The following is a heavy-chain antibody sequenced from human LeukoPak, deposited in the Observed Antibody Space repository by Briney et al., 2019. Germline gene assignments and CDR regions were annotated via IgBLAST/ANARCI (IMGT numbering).Heavy chain of an antibody. D-gene: IGHD3-10*01. Sequence: GASVKVSCKASGYTFTSYDINWVRQATGQGLEWMGWMNPNSGNTGYAQKFQGRVTITRNTSISTAYMELSSLRSEDTAVYYCATHYGSGSYYLWRGYYYYMDVWGKGTTVTVSS. J-gene: IGHJ6*03. CDR3: ATHYGSGSYYLWRGYYYYMDV. CDR1: GYTFTSYD. CDR2: MNPNSGNT. V-gene: IGHV1-8*03.